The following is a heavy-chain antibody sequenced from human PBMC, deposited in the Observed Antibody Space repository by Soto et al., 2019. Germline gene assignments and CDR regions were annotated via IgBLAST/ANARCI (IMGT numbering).Heavy chain of an antibody. CDR2: ISGYNGDT. J-gene: IGHJ6*02. Sequence: QGQLVQSGPEAKKPGASVKVSCKASGYTFSRYGISWVRQAPGQGLEWMGWISGYNGDTKYAQKVQGRVTMTIDTSTYTAYMELRSLTSDVTAIYYCAKNGQPPYYYYGMDVWAQGTTVTVSS. CDR1: GYTFSRYG. D-gene: IGHD2-8*01. V-gene: IGHV1-18*01. CDR3: AKNGQPPYYYYGMDV.